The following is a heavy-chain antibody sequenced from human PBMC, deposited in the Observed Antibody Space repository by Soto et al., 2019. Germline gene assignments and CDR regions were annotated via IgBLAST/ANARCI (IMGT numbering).Heavy chain of an antibody. J-gene: IGHJ4*02. CDR2: INPNSGGT. CDR1: GYTFTGYY. D-gene: IGHD3-3*01. V-gene: IGHV1-2*04. CDR3: ARVATIFGVVPDY. Sequence: GASVKVSCKASGYTFTGYYMHWVRQAPGQGLEWMGWINPNSGGTNYAQKFQDWVTMTRDTSISTAYMELSRLKSDDTAVYYCARVATIFGVVPDYWGQGTLVTVSS.